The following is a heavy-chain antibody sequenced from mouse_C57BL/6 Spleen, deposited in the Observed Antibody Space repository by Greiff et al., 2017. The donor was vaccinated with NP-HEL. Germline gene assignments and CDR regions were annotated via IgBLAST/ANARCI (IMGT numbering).Heavy chain of an antibody. J-gene: IGHJ4*01. V-gene: IGHV1-59*01. CDR3: ARTGSSFFYAMDY. Sequence: VQLQQPGAELVRPGPSVKLSCKASGYTFTSYWMHWVKQRPGQGLEWIGVIDPSDSYTNYNQKFKGKATLTVDTSSSTAYMQLSSLTSEDSAVYYCARTGSSFFYAMDYWGQGTSVTVSS. CDR2: IDPSDSYT. CDR1: GYTFTSYW. D-gene: IGHD1-1*01.